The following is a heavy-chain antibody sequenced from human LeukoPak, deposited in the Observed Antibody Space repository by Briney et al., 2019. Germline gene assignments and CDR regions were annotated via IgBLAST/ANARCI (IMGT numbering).Heavy chain of an antibody. D-gene: IGHD2-15*01. Sequence: PGGSLRLSCAASGFTFNNYGINWVRQAPGKGLEWVSGISGSGSGTSYADSVKGRFTISRDNSKNTLYLQMNSLRAEDTAVYYCARDRGGGFDYWGQGTPVTVSS. CDR1: GFTFNNYG. J-gene: IGHJ4*02. CDR2: ISGSGSGT. V-gene: IGHV3-23*01. CDR3: ARDRGGGFDY.